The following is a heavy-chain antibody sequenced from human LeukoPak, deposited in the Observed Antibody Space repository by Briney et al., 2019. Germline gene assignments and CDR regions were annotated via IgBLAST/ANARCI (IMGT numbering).Heavy chain of an antibody. J-gene: IGHJ5*02. CDR2: GYYSGTT. CDR1: GGPIKSNY. D-gene: IGHD5-24*01. CDR3: AREGDPGSGYNYGNWLDP. Sequence: SETLSLTCTVSGGPIKSNYWSWIRQPPGKGLEWIGYGYYSGTTNYNPSFKSRVTISLDTSKSQFSLKLRFVTTADTAVYYCAREGDPGSGYNYGNWLDPWGQGTLVTVSS. V-gene: IGHV4-59*01.